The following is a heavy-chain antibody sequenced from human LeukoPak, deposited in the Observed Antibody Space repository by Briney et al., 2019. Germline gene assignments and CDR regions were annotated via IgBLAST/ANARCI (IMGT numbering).Heavy chain of an antibody. CDR3: ARAAGWLQKPD. J-gene: IGHJ4*02. D-gene: IGHD5-24*01. CDR1: GFTFSSYS. Sequence: GGSLRLSCAASGFTFSSYSMNLVRQAPGKGLEWVSSISSSSSYIYYADSVKGRFTISRDNAKNSLYLQMNSLRAEDTAVYYCARAAGWLQKPDWGQGTLVTVSS. V-gene: IGHV3-21*01. CDR2: ISSSSSYI.